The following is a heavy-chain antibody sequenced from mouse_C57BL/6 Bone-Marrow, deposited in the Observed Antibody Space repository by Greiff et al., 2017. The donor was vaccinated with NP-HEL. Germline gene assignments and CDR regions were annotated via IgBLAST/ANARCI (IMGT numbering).Heavy chain of an antibody. V-gene: IGHV1-64*01. CDR2: IHPNSGST. CDR1: GYTFTSYW. D-gene: IGHD2-4*01. Sequence: QVQLQQSGAELVKPGASVKLSCKASGYTFTSYWMHWVKQRPGQGLEWIGMIHPNSGSTNYNEKFKSKATLTVDKSSSTAYMQLSSLTSEDSAVYYCARPHSDYDQAWFAYWGQGTLVTVSA. J-gene: IGHJ3*01. CDR3: ARPHSDYDQAWFAY.